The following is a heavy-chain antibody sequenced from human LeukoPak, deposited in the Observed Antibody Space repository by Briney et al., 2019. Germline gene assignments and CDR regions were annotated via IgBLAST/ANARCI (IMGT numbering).Heavy chain of an antibody. CDR2: INPDGGNT. CDR3: ARALGGGPDYYDSSGSDY. V-gene: IGHV1-46*01. D-gene: IGHD3-22*01. CDR1: GYTFTNSY. Sequence: GASVTVSCKASGYTFTNSYIHWVRQAPGQVLEWMGLINPDGGNTNYAQNFQGRVTMTRDMSTSTVYMELSSLRSEDTAVYYCARALGGGPDYYDSSGSDYWGQGTLVTVSS. J-gene: IGHJ4*02.